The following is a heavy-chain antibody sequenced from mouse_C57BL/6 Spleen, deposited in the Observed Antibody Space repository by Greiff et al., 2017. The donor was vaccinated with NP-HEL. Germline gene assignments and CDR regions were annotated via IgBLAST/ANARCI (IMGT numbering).Heavy chain of an antibody. Sequence: VQLQQPGAELVKPGASVKMSCKASGYTFTSYWITWVKQRPGQGLEWIGDIYPGSGSTNYNEKFKSKATLTVDTSSSTAYMQLSSLTSEDSAVYYCARRDLRVRGFAYWGQGTLVTVSA. J-gene: IGHJ3*01. CDR1: GYTFTSYW. D-gene: IGHD3-1*01. CDR3: ARRDLRVRGFAY. V-gene: IGHV1-55*01. CDR2: IYPGSGST.